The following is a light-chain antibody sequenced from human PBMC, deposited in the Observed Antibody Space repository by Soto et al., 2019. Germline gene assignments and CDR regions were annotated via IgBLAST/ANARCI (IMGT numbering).Light chain of an antibody. Sequence: EIVLTQSPGTLSLSPGERATLSCRASQSVTNSRLAWYQQKPGQAPKVLIYGGSNRATGIPDRFSGSGSGTDFTLTINSLQPEDFATYSCQHVYSFPHTFGPGTKVEV. CDR3: QHVYSFPHT. V-gene: IGKV3-20*01. CDR1: QSVTNSR. CDR2: GGS. J-gene: IGKJ2*01.